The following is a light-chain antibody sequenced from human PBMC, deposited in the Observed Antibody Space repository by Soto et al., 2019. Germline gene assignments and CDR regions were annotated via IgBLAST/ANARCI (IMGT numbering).Light chain of an antibody. V-gene: IGKV1D-12*01. CDR3: QQAYSFPIT. CDR2: AAS. J-gene: IGKJ5*01. Sequence: IQVTQSPSSVSASVGDRVTITCRASQDIVAYLAWYQHKPGRAPELLIRAASTLQSGVPSRFSGSGSGTDFTLTINSLQPEDFATYYCQQAYSFPITFGQGRRLEIK. CDR1: QDIVAY.